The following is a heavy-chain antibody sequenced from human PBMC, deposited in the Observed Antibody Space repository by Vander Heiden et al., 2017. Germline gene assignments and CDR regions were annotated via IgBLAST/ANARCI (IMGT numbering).Heavy chain of an antibody. D-gene: IGHD5-18*01. CDR3: AIYQVDTAIVYDD. J-gene: IGHJ4*02. CDR1: GGSISSSSYY. CDR2: IYYSGST. V-gene: IGHV4-39*01. Sequence: QLQLQASCPGLVKPSETLSLTCTVSGGSISSSSYYWGWIRQPPGKGLEWIGSIYYSGSTYDNPALKSRVTISVDTSKNQFSLKMRSVKPADTAVYYYAIYQVDTAIVYDDGGQVTMVTVYS.